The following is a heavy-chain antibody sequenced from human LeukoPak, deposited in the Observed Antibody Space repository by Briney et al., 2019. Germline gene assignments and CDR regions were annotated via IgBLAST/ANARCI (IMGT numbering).Heavy chain of an antibody. CDR3: AKGQQSSSWYWFDP. J-gene: IGHJ5*02. D-gene: IGHD6-13*01. CDR2: ITGSGGNT. Sequence: GGSLRLSCAASGFTFNNYAMSWVRQAPGKGLEWVSTITGSGGNTYYADSVKGQFTISRDNSKNTLHLQMNNLRAEDTAVYYCAKGQQSSSWYWFDPWGQGSLDTVSS. V-gene: IGHV3-23*01. CDR1: GFTFNNYA.